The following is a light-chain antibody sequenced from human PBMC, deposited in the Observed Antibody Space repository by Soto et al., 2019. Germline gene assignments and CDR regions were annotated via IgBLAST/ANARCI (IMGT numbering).Light chain of an antibody. J-gene: IGLJ1*01. CDR3: FSYTKSASYV. CDR1: SSDVGDYNY. V-gene: IGLV2-14*01. Sequence: QSALTQPASVSGSPGQSITISCTGTSSDVGDYNYVSWYQQHPGKAPKLMIFEVSHRPSGVSNRFSGSKSGNTASLTISGLQAEDEADYYCFSYTKSASYVFGSGTKVTVL. CDR2: EVS.